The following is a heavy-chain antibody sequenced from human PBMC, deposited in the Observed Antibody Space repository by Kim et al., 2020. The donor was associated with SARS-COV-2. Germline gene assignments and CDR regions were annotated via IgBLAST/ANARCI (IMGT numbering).Heavy chain of an antibody. V-gene: IGHV3-33*05. J-gene: IGHJ4*02. D-gene: IGHD6-19*01. CDR3: AREAPMYCSSGWYPDLPLCDDFDY. CDR2: ISYDGSNK. Sequence: GGSLRLSCAASGFTFSSYGMHWVRQAPGKGLEWVAVISYDGSNKYYADSVKGRFTISRDNSKNTLYLQMNSLRAEDTAVYYCAREAPMYCSSGWYPDLPLCDDFDYWGQGTLVTVSS. CDR1: GFTFSSYG.